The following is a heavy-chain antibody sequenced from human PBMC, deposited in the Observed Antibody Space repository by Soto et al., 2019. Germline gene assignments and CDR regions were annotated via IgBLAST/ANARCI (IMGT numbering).Heavy chain of an antibody. CDR2: IKSKTDGGTT. J-gene: IGHJ3*02. Sequence: KPGGSLRLSCAASGFTFSNAWMSWVRQAPGKGLEWVGRIKSKTDGGTTDYAAPVKGRFTISRDDSKNTLYLQMNSLKTEDTAVYYCTTDVFVDTAMADRAIWGQGTMVTVSS. CDR1: GFTFSNAW. D-gene: IGHD5-18*01. V-gene: IGHV3-15*01. CDR3: TTDVFVDTAMADRAI.